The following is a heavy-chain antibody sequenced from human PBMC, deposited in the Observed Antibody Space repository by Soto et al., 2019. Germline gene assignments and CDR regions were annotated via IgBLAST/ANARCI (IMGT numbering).Heavy chain of an antibody. V-gene: IGHV1-18*01. Sequence: ASVKVSCKASGYTFTSYGISWVRQAPGQGLEWMGWISAYNGNTNYAQKLQGRVAMTTDTSTSTAYMELRSLRSDDAAVYYCARGPYSSSSGWFDPWGQGTLVTVSS. CDR1: GYTFTSYG. J-gene: IGHJ5*02. CDR2: ISAYNGNT. D-gene: IGHD6-6*01. CDR3: ARGPYSSSSGWFDP.